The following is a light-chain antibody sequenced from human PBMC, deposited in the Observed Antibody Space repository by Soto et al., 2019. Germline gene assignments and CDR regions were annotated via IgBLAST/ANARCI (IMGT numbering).Light chain of an antibody. CDR3: QSADSSGTYVV. CDR1: ALPKQY. Sequence: YELTQPPSVSVSPGQTARITCSGDALPKQYAYWYQQKPGQSPVLVIYKDSERTSGIPELFSGSSSGTTVTLTISGVQAEDEVDYYWQSADSSGTYVVFGGGTKLTV. J-gene: IGLJ3*02. CDR2: KDS. V-gene: IGLV3-25*03.